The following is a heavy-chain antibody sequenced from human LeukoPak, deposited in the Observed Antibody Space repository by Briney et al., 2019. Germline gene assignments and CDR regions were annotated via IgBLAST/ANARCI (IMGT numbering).Heavy chain of an antibody. V-gene: IGHV3-48*02. D-gene: IGHD3-22*01. J-gene: IGHJ4*02. CDR3: ARDYYDSSGYYYGGY. Sequence: GGSLRLSCAAPGFTFSSYSMTWVRQAPGKGLEWVSYISSSSSTIYYADSVKGRFTISRDNAKNSLYLQMNSLRDEDTAVYYCARDYYDSSGYYYGGYWGQGTLVTVSS. CDR1: GFTFSSYS. CDR2: ISSSSSTI.